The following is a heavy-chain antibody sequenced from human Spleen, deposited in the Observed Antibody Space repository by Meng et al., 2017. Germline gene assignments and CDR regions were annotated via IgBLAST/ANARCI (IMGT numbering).Heavy chain of an antibody. Sequence: GGSLRLSCEASGFTFDDYAMHWVRQSPGKGLEWVSVISWNSGSIAYADSVKGRFTISRDNAKNSLYLQMNSLRTEDTALYYCVKDIRYHFWTGRSSHYYYDLDVWGQGTTVTVSS. V-gene: IGHV3-9*01. D-gene: IGHD3/OR15-3a*01. CDR1: GFTFDDYA. CDR3: VKDIRYHFWTGRSSHYYYDLDV. CDR2: ISWNSGSI. J-gene: IGHJ6*02.